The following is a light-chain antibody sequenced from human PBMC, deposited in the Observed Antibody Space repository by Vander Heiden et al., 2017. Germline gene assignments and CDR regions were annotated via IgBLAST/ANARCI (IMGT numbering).Light chain of an antibody. CDR3: QQDDNWPRT. J-gene: IGKJ1*01. CDR2: GAA. Sequence: EIVMTQSPATLSVSPGERATLSCRASQSVSSNLAWYQQKPGQAPRLLMSGAATRATGIPARFSGSGSGTEFTLTITSLQSEDLAVYYCQQDDNWPRTFGQGTKVELK. CDR1: QSVSSN. V-gene: IGKV3-15*01.